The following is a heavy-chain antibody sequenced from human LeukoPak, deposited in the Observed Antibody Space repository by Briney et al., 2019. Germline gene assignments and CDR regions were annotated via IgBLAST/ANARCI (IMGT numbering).Heavy chain of an antibody. Sequence: PGGSLRLSCATSGFTFGTYWMSWVRQAPEKGLEWVANIKQDGSEKYYVDSVKGRFTISRDNAKNSLYLQMNSLRAEDTAVYYCANGDGFDYWGQGTLVTVSS. CDR2: IKQDGSEK. CDR1: GFTFGTYW. D-gene: IGHD5-24*01. V-gene: IGHV3-7*01. J-gene: IGHJ4*02. CDR3: ANGDGFDY.